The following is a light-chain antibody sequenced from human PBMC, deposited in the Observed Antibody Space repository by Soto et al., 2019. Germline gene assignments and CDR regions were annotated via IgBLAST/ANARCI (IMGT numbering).Light chain of an antibody. CDR3: CSYAGSSTYV. J-gene: IGLJ1*01. V-gene: IGLV2-23*02. CDR2: EVS. Sequence: QCVLTQPASVTGAPVQWLTISCTGTSSDVGSCNLVSWYQQHPGKAPKLMIYEVSKRPSGVSNRFSGSKSGNTAPLTISGLQAEDEADYYCCSYAGSSTYVFGTGTKVTVL. CDR1: SSDVGSCNL.